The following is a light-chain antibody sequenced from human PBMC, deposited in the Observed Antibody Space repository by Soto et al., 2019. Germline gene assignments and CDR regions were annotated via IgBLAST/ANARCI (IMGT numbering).Light chain of an antibody. Sequence: EVVLTQSPGTLSLSPGERATLSCRASQTVNNNYLAWYQQKPGRAPRLLIFGASNTATGIPDRFSGSASGTDFTLTISGLEPEDFAVYYCQQYYTTPLTFGGGTKV. J-gene: IGKJ4*01. CDR2: GAS. CDR1: QTVNNNY. CDR3: QQYYTTPLT. V-gene: IGKV3-20*01.